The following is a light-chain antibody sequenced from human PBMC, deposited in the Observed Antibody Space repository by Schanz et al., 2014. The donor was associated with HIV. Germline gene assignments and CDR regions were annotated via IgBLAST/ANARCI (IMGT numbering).Light chain of an antibody. J-gene: IGLJ3*02. CDR1: SSDVGGYNY. CDR2: DVN. CDR3: SSYTGRSSWV. Sequence: QSVLTQPRSVSGSPGQSVTISCTGTSSDVGGYNYVSWYQQHPGKAPKLMIYDVNNRPSGVSNRFSGSKSGNTASLTISGLQAEDEADYYCSSYTGRSSWVFGGGTKLTVL. V-gene: IGLV2-11*01.